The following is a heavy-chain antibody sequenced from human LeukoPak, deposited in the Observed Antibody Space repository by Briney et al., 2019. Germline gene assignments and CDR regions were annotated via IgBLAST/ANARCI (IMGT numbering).Heavy chain of an antibody. J-gene: IGHJ4*02. CDR3: ARESQSRYYDTHDFDY. CDR2: ISGSGGST. Sequence: GGSLRLSCAASGFTFSSYAMSWVRQAPGKGLEWVSAISGSGGSTYYADSVKGRFTISRDNSKNTLYLQMNSLRAEDTAVYYCARESQSRYYDTHDFDYWGQGTLVTVSS. D-gene: IGHD3-22*01. V-gene: IGHV3-23*01. CDR1: GFTFSSYA.